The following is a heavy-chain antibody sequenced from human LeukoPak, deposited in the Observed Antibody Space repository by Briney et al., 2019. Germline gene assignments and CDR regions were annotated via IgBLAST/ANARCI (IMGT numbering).Heavy chain of an antibody. J-gene: IGHJ2*01. Sequence: GVSVKVSCKASGYTFTSYYMHWVRQAPEQGLEWIGIINPSGGSTSYAQKFQGRVTMPRDTSTSTVYMKLSSLRSEDTAVYCCARDRGSKRVAYCGGDCYIGYFDLWGRGTLVTVSS. CDR1: GYTFTSYY. V-gene: IGHV1-46*01. CDR2: INPSGGST. D-gene: IGHD2-21*02. CDR3: ARDRGSKRVAYCGGDCYIGYFDL.